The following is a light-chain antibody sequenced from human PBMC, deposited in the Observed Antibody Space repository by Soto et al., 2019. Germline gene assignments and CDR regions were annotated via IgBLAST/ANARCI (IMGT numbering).Light chain of an antibody. CDR2: DAA. J-gene: IGKJ3*01. CDR1: QSVGKS. V-gene: IGKV3-15*01. Sequence: EIVMTQYPATLSVSPGETAILSCRASQSVGKSVAWYQQKPGQAPRLLMYDAAGRATGVPDRFSGSGSGTGVTLTISSLQSADFAVYYCQQYSDWPFTFGPGTRVDIK. CDR3: QQYSDWPFT.